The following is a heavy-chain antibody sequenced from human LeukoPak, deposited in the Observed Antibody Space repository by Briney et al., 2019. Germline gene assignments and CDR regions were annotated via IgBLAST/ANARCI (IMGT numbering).Heavy chain of an antibody. CDR2: ISYDGSNK. V-gene: IGHV3-30*01. D-gene: IGHD3-3*01. J-gene: IGHJ4*02. Sequence: GGSLRLSCAASGFTFSSYAMHWVRQAPGKGLEWVAVISYDGSNKYYADSVKGRFTISRDNSKNTLYLQMNSLRAEDTAVYYCARDGGGFWSGYYTDYFDHWGQGTLVTVSS. CDR3: ARDGGGFWSGYYTDYFDH. CDR1: GFTFSSYA.